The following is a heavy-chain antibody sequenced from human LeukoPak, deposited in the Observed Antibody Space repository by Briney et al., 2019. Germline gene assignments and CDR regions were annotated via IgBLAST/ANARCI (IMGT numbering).Heavy chain of an antibody. V-gene: IGHV1-2*02. Sequence: ASVKVSCKASGYTFTGYYIHWVRQAPGQGLEWMGWINPNSGGTNYAQKFQGRVTMTRDTSISTAYMELSRLRSDDTAVYYCTFRATNYYYGMDVWGQGATVTVSS. D-gene: IGHD5-24*01. CDR2: INPNSGGT. CDR1: GYTFTGYY. J-gene: IGHJ6*02. CDR3: TFRATNYYYGMDV.